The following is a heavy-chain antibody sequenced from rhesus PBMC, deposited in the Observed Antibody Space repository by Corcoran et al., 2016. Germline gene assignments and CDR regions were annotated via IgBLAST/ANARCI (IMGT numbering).Heavy chain of an antibody. CDR1: GGSICDYYN. CDR2: IYGNSAST. V-gene: IGHV4S9*01. Sequence: QVQLQESGPGLVKPSETLSLTCAVSGGSICDYYNWNWIRQPPGKGPEWIGNIYGNSASTYYKPSLKSRVTISKDTSRNQFFLKLSSVTAADTGVYYCARDGGGDSGSYKGYFDYWGQGVLVTVSS. D-gene: IGHD1-44*02. J-gene: IGHJ4*01. CDR3: ARDGGGDSGSYKGYFDY.